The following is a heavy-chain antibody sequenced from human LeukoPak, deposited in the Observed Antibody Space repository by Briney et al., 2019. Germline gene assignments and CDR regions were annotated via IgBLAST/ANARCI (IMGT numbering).Heavy chain of an antibody. CDR3: AKDKAVALSGRYDYVWGSYRPDSAFDI. J-gene: IGHJ3*02. CDR2: ISWNSGSI. V-gene: IGHV3-9*03. CDR1: GFTFDDYA. Sequence: GGSLRLSCAASGFTFDDYAMHWVRQAPGKGLEWVSGISWNSGSIGYADSVKGRFTISRDNAKNSLYLQMNSLRAEDMALYYCAKDKAVALSGRYDYVWGSYRPDSAFDIWGQGTMVTVSS. D-gene: IGHD3-16*02.